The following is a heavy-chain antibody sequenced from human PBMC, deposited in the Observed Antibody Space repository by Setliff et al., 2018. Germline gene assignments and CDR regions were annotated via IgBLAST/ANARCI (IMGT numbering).Heavy chain of an antibody. CDR3: ERRQLGTIENY. Sequence: SETLSLTCTVSGGSFTGTTYYWGWIRQSPGKGLEWIGTIINSGSTYYNPSLKSRVTMSADTSKSQLSLKLSSVTAADTAVYYCERRQLGTIENYWGPGALVTVSS. J-gene: IGHJ4*02. CDR1: GGSFTGTTYY. D-gene: IGHD2-2*01. CDR2: IINSGST. V-gene: IGHV4-39*01.